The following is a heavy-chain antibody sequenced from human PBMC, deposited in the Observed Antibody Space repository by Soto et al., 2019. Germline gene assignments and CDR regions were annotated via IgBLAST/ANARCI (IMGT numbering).Heavy chain of an antibody. J-gene: IGHJ4*02. CDR2: LYGGGAT. V-gene: IGHV3-53*01. D-gene: IGHD1-20*01. CDR1: GFAVSSNY. Sequence: PGGSLRLSCAVSGFAVSSNYMTWVRQAPGTGLEWISILYGGGATKFADSVKGRFTISKDNSQNTLFLHMNRLSAEDTAVYYCARITGKGFLVYWGQGTLVTVSS. CDR3: ARITGKGFLVY.